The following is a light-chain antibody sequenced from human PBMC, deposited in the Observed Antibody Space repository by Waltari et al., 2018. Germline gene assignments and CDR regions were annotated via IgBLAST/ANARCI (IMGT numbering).Light chain of an antibody. CDR2: DAS. CDR1: QTVSKNY. J-gene: IGKJ4*01. Sequence: EIVLTQSPGTLSLSPGERATLSCRASQTVSKNYLAWYQQKPGQAPRLLIDDASNRDTGIPDRFSGSGSGTDFTLTISRLEPEDFAVYYCQQCAISPLTSGGGTKVEI. CDR3: QQCAISPLT. V-gene: IGKV3-20*01.